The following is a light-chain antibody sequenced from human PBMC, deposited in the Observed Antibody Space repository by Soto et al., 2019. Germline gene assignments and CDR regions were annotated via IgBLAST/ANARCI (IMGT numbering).Light chain of an antibody. J-gene: IGKJ4*01. Sequence: AIQFNQSPALLSISLLQIVTITFRASQGIRSDLGWYQQIPGKAPKLLIYAASSLQSGVPSRFSGSGSGTDFTLTISSLQPEDFATYYCQQYNIIPINFAGGTIVEVK. CDR2: AAS. V-gene: IGKV1-6*01. CDR3: QQYNIIPIN. CDR1: QGIRSD.